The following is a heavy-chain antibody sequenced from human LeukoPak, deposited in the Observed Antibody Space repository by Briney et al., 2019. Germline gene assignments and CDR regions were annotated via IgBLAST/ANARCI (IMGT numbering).Heavy chain of an antibody. CDR3: ASERHDFWSGYSY. J-gene: IGHJ4*02. CDR1: GYTFTGYY. CDR2: INPNSGGT. V-gene: IGHV1-2*02. Sequence: ASVKVSCKASGYTFTGYYMHWVRQAPGQGLEWMGWINPNSGGTNYAQESQGRVTMTRDTSISTAYMELSRLRSDDTAVYYCASERHDFWSGYSYWGQGTLVTVSS. D-gene: IGHD3-3*01.